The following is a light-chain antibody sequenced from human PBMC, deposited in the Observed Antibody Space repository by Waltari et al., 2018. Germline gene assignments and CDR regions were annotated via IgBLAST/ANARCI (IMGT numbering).Light chain of an antibody. Sequence: QTVVTQAPSFSVSPGGTVPLTCGLNSGPVSTSYYPSWYQQTPGQAPRTLIYSTSTRSSGVPDRFSGSILGNRAALTITGAQADDESDYYCVLYMGSGISVFGGGTKLTVL. CDR3: VLYMGSGISV. CDR2: STS. V-gene: IGLV8-61*01. J-gene: IGLJ3*02. CDR1: SGPVSTSYY.